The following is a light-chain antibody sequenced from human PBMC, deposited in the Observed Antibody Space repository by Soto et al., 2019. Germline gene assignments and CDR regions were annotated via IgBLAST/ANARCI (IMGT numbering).Light chain of an antibody. J-gene: IGKJ1*01. CDR2: EGS. V-gene: IGKV1-9*01. Sequence: SAVSLKIRDRVTITCRASHDISTYLAWYQQKPGKAPKLMIYEGSTLQSGVPSRFSGSGSGTGFTLTISGLLPEDFATYHCQQYNSYSRTFGQGTKV. CDR1: HDISTY. CDR3: QQYNSYSRT.